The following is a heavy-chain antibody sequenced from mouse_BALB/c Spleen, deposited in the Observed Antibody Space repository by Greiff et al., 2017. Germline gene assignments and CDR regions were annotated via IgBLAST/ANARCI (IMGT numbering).Heavy chain of an antibody. D-gene: IGHD3-2*01. CDR1: GYAFTNYL. J-gene: IGHJ4*01. V-gene: IGHV1-54*01. Sequence: QVQLKESGAELVRPGTSVKVSCKASGYAFTNYLIEWVKQRPGQGLEWIGVINPGSGGTNYNEKFKGKATLTADKSSSTAYMQLSSLTSDDSAVYFCARSKARQLGPFYAMDYWGQGTSVTVSS. CDR2: INPGSGGT. CDR3: ARSKARQLGPFYAMDY.